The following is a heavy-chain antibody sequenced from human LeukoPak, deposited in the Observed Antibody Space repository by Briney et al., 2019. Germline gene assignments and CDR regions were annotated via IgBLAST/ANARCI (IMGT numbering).Heavy chain of an antibody. Sequence: GGSLRLSCAASGFSFISYGMHWVRQAPGKGLEWVGVISDDGRNKKYADSVKGRFTISRDNSKDTLYLQMNSLRDEDTAVYYCAKRPSDYGDYVTYFDYWGQGTLVTVPS. CDR3: AKRPSDYGDYVTYFDY. V-gene: IGHV3-30*18. J-gene: IGHJ4*02. D-gene: IGHD4-17*01. CDR1: GFSFISYG. CDR2: ISDDGRNK.